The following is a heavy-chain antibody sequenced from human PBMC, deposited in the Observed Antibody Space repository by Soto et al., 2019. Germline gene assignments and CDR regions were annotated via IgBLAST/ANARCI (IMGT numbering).Heavy chain of an antibody. D-gene: IGHD6-19*01. J-gene: IGHJ4*02. CDR1: GFTFSSYG. Sequence: GGSLRLSCAASGFTFSSYGMYWVRQAPGKGLEWVAVISYDGNNNYYADSVKGRFTISRDNSKNTLYLQMNSLRVEDTAVYYCAKDSGREQWLALFDYWGQGTLVTVSS. CDR2: ISYDGNNN. V-gene: IGHV3-30*18. CDR3: AKDSGREQWLALFDY.